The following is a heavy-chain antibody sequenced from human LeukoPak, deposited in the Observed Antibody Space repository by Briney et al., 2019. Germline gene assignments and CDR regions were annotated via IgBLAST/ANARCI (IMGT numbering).Heavy chain of an antibody. CDR3: ARVDGGNALAFDY. CDR1: GFTFSSYS. CDR2: ISGSNNNI. J-gene: IGHJ4*02. D-gene: IGHD4-23*01. Sequence: GGSLRLSCAASGFTFSSYSMNWVRQAPGKGLEWVSSISGSNNNIYYADSVKGRFTISRDNAKNLLYLQMNSLRAEDTAVYYCARVDGGNALAFDYWGQGTLVTVSS. V-gene: IGHV3-21*01.